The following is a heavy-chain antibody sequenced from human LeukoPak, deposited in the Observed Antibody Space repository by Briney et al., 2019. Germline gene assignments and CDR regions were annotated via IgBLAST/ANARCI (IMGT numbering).Heavy chain of an antibody. J-gene: IGHJ4*02. D-gene: IGHD2-2*01. CDR1: GFTFSDYA. CDR3: SKKGCTSATCYINC. V-gene: IGHV3-23*01. CDR2: ISGSDGST. Sequence: GGSLRLSCAASGFTFSDYAMSWVRLAPGKGLEWVSSISGSDGSTYYADSVKGRFTISRDNSKNTLYLQMNRLRAEDTAVYFCSKKGCTSATCYINCCGQGTLVTVSS.